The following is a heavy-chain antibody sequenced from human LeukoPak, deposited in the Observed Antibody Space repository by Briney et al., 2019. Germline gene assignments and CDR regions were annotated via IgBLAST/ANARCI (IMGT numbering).Heavy chain of an antibody. CDR3: ARDKSIVVVAAATFDY. Sequence: GGSLRLSCAASGFTFSDYYMSWIRQAPGKGLEWVSYISSSGSTIYYADSVKGRFTISRDNAKNSLYLQMNSLRAEDTAVYYCARDKSIVVVAAATFDYWGQGTLVTVSS. D-gene: IGHD2-15*01. V-gene: IGHV3-11*01. CDR2: ISSSGSTI. J-gene: IGHJ4*02. CDR1: GFTFSDYY.